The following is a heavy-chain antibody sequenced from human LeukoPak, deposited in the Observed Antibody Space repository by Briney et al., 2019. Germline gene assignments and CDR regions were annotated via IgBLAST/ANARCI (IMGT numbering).Heavy chain of an antibody. V-gene: IGHV1-3*03. D-gene: IGHD6-6*01. J-gene: IGHJ6*03. CDR2: INAGNGNT. Sequence: GASVKVSCKASGYTFTSYAMHWVRQAPGQRLEWMGWINAGNGNTKYSQEFQGRVTITRDTSASTAYMELSSLRSEDMAVYYCARGRSSPGYYYYYMDVWGKGTTVTVSS. CDR3: ARGRSSPGYYYYYMDV. CDR1: GYTFTSYA.